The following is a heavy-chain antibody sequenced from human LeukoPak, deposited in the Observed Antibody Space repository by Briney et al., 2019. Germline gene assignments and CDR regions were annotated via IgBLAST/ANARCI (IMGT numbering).Heavy chain of an antibody. Sequence: ASVKVSCKASGYTFTGYYMHWVRQAPGQGLEWMGWINPNSGGTNYAQKFQGRVTMTRDTSISTAYMELSRLRSDDTAVYYCARANLNIVATLKVGNWFDPWGQGTLVTVSS. CDR1: GYTFTGYY. D-gene: IGHD5-12*01. CDR2: INPNSGGT. CDR3: ARANLNIVATLKVGNWFDP. J-gene: IGHJ5*02. V-gene: IGHV1-2*02.